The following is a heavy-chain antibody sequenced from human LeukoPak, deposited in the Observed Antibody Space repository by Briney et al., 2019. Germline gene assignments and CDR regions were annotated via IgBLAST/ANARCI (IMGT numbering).Heavy chain of an antibody. CDR1: GGTFSSYA. Sequence: ASVKVSCKASGGTFSSYAISWVRQAPGQGLEWMGGIIPIFGTANYAQKFQGRVTITTDESTSTAYMELSSLRSEDTAVYYCARGPYYDFWSGYSVNYCYYYYMDVWGKGTTVTVSS. D-gene: IGHD3-3*01. V-gene: IGHV1-69*05. CDR2: IIPIFGTA. CDR3: ARGPYYDFWSGYSVNYCYYYYMDV. J-gene: IGHJ6*03.